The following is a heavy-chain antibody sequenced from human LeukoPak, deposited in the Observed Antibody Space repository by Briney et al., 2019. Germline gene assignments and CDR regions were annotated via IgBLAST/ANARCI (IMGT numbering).Heavy chain of an antibody. V-gene: IGHV4-59*08. CDR3: ARHLDYYGSGSYEY. CDR1: GGSMKNYY. D-gene: IGHD3-10*01. CDR2: IFYSGST. Sequence: SETLSLTCNISGGSMKNYYWSWIRQPPGKGLEWIGYIFYSGSTRYNPSLKRRVTISIDTSKSQFSLKLSSVTAADTAVYYCARHLDYYGSGSYEYWGQGTLVTVSS. J-gene: IGHJ4*02.